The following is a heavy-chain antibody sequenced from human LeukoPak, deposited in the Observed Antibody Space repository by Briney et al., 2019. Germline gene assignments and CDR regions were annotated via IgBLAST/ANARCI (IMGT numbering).Heavy chain of an antibody. CDR1: GFTFSDYY. J-gene: IGHJ4*02. D-gene: IGHD4-17*01. CDR2: ISSSGSTI. V-gene: IGHV3-11*04. CDR3: AGSHNYGDYDFHSDY. Sequence: GGSLRLSCAASGFTFSDYYMSWIRQAPGKGLEWVSYISSSGSTIYYADSVKGRFTISRDNAKNSLYLQMNSLRAEDTAVYYCAGSHNYGDYDFHSDYWGQGTLVTVSS.